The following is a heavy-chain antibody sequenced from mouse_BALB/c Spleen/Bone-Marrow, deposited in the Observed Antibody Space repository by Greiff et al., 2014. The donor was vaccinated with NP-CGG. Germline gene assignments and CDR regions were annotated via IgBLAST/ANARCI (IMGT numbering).Heavy chain of an antibody. Sequence: EVKVEESGAELVKPGASVKLSCTASGFNIKDTYMHWVKQRPEQGLEWIGRIDPANGNTKYDPKFQGKATITADTSSNTAYLQLSSLTSEDTAVYYCAAYCYGSSQFAYWGQGTLVAVSA. D-gene: IGHD1-1*01. CDR3: AAYCYGSSQFAY. CDR2: IDPANGNT. V-gene: IGHV14-3*02. J-gene: IGHJ3*01. CDR1: GFNIKDTY.